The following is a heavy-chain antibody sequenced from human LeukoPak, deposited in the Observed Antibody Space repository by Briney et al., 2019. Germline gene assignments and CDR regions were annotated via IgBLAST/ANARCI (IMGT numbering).Heavy chain of an antibody. D-gene: IGHD6-19*01. CDR1: GGSISSSNW. CDR3: ARGSYPGWYNGEFDY. CDR2: IYHSGST. Sequence: PSGTLSLTCAVSGGSISSSNWWSWIRQPPGKGLEWIGEIYHSGSTNYNPSLKSRVTISVDTSKNQFSLKLSSVTAADTAIYYCARGSYPGWYNGEFDYWGQGTLVTVSS. J-gene: IGHJ4*02. V-gene: IGHV4-4*02.